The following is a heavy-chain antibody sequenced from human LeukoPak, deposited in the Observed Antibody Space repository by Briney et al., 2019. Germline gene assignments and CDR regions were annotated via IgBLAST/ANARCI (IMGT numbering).Heavy chain of an antibody. CDR1: GYSFTTYW. Sequence: GESLKISCKGSGYSFTTYWIGWWRQMPGKGLEGRGNIYPGASDTRYSPSFQGQVTISADKSISTAYLQWSSLKASDTAMYYCARPNSSGWYYFQHWGQGTLVTVSS. V-gene: IGHV5-51*01. J-gene: IGHJ1*01. CDR2: IYPGASDT. D-gene: IGHD6-19*01. CDR3: ARPNSSGWYYFQH.